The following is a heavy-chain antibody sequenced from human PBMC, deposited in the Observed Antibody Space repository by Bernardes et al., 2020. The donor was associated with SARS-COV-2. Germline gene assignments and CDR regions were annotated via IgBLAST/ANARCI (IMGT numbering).Heavy chain of an antibody. CDR3: AKDMVFGDGKEVFEY. Sequence: GGSLRLSCEASGFSLSDYGMHWVRQAPGKGLEWVAGIFFDGSNEYYADAVKGRFTISRDNSKNFLYLQMNSLGAEDTAIYYCAKDMVFGDGKEVFEYWGPGTQVTVSS. V-gene: IGHV3-33*03. CDR1: GFSLSDYG. D-gene: IGHD2-21*01. CDR2: IFFDGSNE. J-gene: IGHJ4*02.